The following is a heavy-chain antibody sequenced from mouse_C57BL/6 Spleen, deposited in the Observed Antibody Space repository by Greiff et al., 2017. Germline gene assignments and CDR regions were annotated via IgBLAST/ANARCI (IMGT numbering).Heavy chain of an antibody. V-gene: IGHV1-64*01. J-gene: IGHJ4*01. CDR1: GYPFTSYW. CDR2: IHPNSGST. D-gene: IGHD1-1*01. Sequence: QVQLQQPGAELVKPGASVKLSCKASGYPFTSYWMHWVKQRPGQGLEWIGMIHPNSGSTNYNEKFKSKATLPVDKSSSTAYMQLSSLTSEDSAVYYCARDYGSSYRAMDYWGQGTSVTVSS. CDR3: ARDYGSSYRAMDY.